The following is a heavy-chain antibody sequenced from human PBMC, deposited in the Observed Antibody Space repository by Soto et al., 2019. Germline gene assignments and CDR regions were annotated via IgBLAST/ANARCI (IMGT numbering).Heavy chain of an antibody. D-gene: IGHD3-10*01. V-gene: IGHV4-59*08. CDR2: IYYSGST. J-gene: IGHJ5*02. CDR3: ARHSILLWFGESNHWFDP. CDR1: GGSISSYY. Sequence: SETLSLTCTVSGGSISSYYWSWIRQPPGKGLEWIGYIYYSGSTNYNPSLKSRVTISVDTSKNQSSLKLSSVTAADTAVYYCARHSILLWFGESNHWFDPWGQGTLVTVSS.